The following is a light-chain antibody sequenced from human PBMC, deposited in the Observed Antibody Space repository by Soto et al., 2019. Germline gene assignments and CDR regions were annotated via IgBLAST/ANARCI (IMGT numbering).Light chain of an antibody. Sequence: QSVLTQPPSVSPAPGQNVTISCSENSSNIGNNYVSWYQQLPGTAPKLLIYDNNNRPSGIPDRFSGSKSGTSATLGIPGLQTGDEADYYCGTSDSSLSAGGVFGTGTKVTVL. V-gene: IGLV1-51*01. CDR3: GTSDSSLSAGGV. CDR2: DNN. CDR1: SSNIGNNY. J-gene: IGLJ1*01.